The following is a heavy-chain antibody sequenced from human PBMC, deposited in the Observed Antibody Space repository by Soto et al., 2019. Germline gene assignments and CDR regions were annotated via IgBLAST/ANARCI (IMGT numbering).Heavy chain of an antibody. J-gene: IGHJ4*02. D-gene: IGHD3-3*01. CDR2: IYYAGDT. CDR3: ARQDATMGYYAFWSGFPVAH. CDR1: GGSISSSSYY. Sequence: QMQLQESGPGLVKPSETLSLTCTVSGGSISSSSYYWGWVRQSPGKGLEWIGSIYYAGDTQYNPSLKSRVTLSVDRSNNLFSLKVNSVTAADTAVYYCARQDATMGYYAFWSGFPVAHWGEGTLVTVSS. V-gene: IGHV4-39*01.